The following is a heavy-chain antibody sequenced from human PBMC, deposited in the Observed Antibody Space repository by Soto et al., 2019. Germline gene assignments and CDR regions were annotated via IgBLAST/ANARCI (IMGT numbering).Heavy chain of an antibody. Sequence: EVQLLESGGGLVQPGGSLRLSCAASGFTFSSFAMNWVRQAPGTGLECVSTINTSGGSSHYADSVKGRFTISRDNSKNTLSLQMSDRRADDTAVYYCTEDSQHGSWGQGPLVTVSS. J-gene: IGHJ5*02. CDR3: TEDSQHGS. V-gene: IGHV3-23*01. CDR1: GFTFSSFA. CDR2: INTSGGSS. D-gene: IGHD6-13*01.